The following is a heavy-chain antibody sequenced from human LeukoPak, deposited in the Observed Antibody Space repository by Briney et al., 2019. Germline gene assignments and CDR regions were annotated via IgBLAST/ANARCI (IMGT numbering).Heavy chain of an antibody. D-gene: IGHD1-14*01. CDR3: VRGDRYFFDY. J-gene: IGHJ4*02. Sequence: GESLRLSCAASGFRFSSYEMNWVRQAPGKGLEWVSYIGNNGRTIYYVDSVKGRFTVSRDNAKNSLYLQMNSLRAEDTAIYYCVRGDRYFFDYWGQRTLVTVSS. CDR2: IGNNGRTI. V-gene: IGHV3-48*03. CDR1: GFRFSSYE.